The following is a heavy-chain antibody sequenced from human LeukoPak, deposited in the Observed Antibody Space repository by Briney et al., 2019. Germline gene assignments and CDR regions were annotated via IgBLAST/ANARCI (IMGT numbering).Heavy chain of an antibody. CDR1: GFTFSSYA. V-gene: IGHV3-23*01. J-gene: IGHJ4*02. Sequence: GGSLRLSCAASGFTFSSYAMSWVRQAPGKGLEWVSAISGSGGSTYYADSVKGRFTISRDNSKNTLYLQMNSLRAEDTAVYYCAIEGWEGRGWFGELLIDYWGQGTLVTVSS. CDR3: AIEGWEGRGWFGELLIDY. D-gene: IGHD3-10*01. CDR2: ISGSGGST.